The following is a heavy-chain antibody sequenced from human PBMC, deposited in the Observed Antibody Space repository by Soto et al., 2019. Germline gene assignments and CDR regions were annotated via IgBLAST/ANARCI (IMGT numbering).Heavy chain of an antibody. V-gene: IGHV4-34*01. D-gene: IGHD1-26*01. Sequence: SPTLSLTCAVYGGSFSGYYWSWIRQPPGKGLEWIGEINHSGSTNYNPSLKSRVTISVDTSKNQFSLKLSSVTAADTAVYYCARGHGTFDIWGQGTMVTVSS. CDR2: INHSGST. CDR1: GGSFSGYY. CDR3: ARGHGTFDI. J-gene: IGHJ3*02.